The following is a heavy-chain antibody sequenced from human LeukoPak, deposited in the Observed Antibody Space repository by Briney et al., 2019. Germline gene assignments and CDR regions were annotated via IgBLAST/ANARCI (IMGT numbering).Heavy chain of an antibody. CDR2: IYYSGST. CDR1: GGSISSYY. D-gene: IGHD2-2*01. J-gene: IGHJ4*02. CDR3: ASSTPWYFDN. Sequence: SETLSLTCTVSGGSISSYYWSWTRQPPGKGLEWIGYIYYSGSTNYNPSLKSRVTISLDTSRNQFSLKLSSVTAADTAVYYCASSTPWYFDNWGQGTLVTVSS. V-gene: IGHV4-59*08.